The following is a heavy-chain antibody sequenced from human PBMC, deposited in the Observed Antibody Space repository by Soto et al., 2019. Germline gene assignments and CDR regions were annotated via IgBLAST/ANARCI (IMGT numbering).Heavy chain of an antibody. CDR2: ISGSGGST. D-gene: IGHD3-22*01. Sequence: GWSLRLSCASSVFTFVSYAMSWVRQAPGKGLEWVSTISGSGGSTYYADSVKGRFTISRDNSKNTLYLQMNSLRAEDTAGYYCAKGPRSTMIEVVILNWFDPWGQGTLVTVSS. CDR1: VFTFVSYA. J-gene: IGHJ5*02. CDR3: AKGPRSTMIEVVILNWFDP. V-gene: IGHV3-23*01.